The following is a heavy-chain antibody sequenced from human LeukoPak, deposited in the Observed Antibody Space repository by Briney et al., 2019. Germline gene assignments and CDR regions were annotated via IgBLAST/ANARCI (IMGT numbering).Heavy chain of an antibody. J-gene: IGHJ5*02. V-gene: IGHV3-30*04. Sequence: PGRSLRLSCATSGFTFSSYAMHWVRQAPGKGLEWVAVISFDGSNKFYADSVRGRFTISRDNSKNTLYLQMNSLRPEDTAVYYCARNPESWGQGTLVTVSS. CDR2: ISFDGSNK. D-gene: IGHD1-14*01. CDR1: GFTFSSYA. CDR3: ARNPES.